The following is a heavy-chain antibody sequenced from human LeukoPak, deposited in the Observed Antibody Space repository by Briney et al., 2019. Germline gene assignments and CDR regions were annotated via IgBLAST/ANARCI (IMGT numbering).Heavy chain of an antibody. CDR2: ISAYNGNT. CDR3: ARAPSRWLPYFDY. J-gene: IGHJ4*02. CDR1: GYTFTSCG. D-gene: IGHD6-19*01. V-gene: IGHV1-18*01. Sequence: GASVKVSCTASGYTFTSCGISWVRPAPGQGLGWMGWISAYNGNTNYAQKLQGRVTMTTDTSTSTAYMELRSLRSDDTAVYYCARAPSRWLPYFDYWGQGTLVTVSS.